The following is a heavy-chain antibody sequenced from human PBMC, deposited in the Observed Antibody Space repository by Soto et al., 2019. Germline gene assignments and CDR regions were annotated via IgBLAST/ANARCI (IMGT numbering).Heavy chain of an antibody. CDR3: VRGRYVHAFDY. CDR2: IYYSGNT. J-gene: IGHJ4*02. V-gene: IGHV4-59*01. Sequence: ASETLSLTCTASGGTISYDYWGWIRQPPGKGLEWIGSIYYSGNTHYTPSLKSRVTISVLPSMNLFSLNLDSVTAVDSPVYYCVRGRYVHAFDYWGQGALVTVSS. CDR1: GGTISYDY. D-gene: IGHD3-16*01.